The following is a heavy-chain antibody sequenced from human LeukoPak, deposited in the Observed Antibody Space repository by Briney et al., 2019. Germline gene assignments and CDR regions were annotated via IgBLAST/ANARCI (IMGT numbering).Heavy chain of an antibody. CDR2: ISSQENYV. D-gene: IGHD6-19*01. Sequence: GGSLRVSCAASGFTFSKYTMNWVRQAPGKGLEWVASISSQENYVYYADSMKGRFTISKDNANNSLNLQLDSLRAEDTAVYYCARAILTVSGTALFYLDFWGQGTLVTVSP. CDR1: GFTFSKYT. J-gene: IGHJ4*02. CDR3: ARAILTVSGTALFYLDF. V-gene: IGHV3-21*01.